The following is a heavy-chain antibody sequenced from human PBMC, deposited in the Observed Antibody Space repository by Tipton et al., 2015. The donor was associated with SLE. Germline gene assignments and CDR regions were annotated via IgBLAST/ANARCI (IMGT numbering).Heavy chain of an antibody. J-gene: IGHJ6*03. D-gene: IGHD2-2*01. V-gene: IGHV4-61*08. CDR1: GGSISSGGYS. CDR2: IYHSGST. CDR3: ARVPAVYYYYMDV. Sequence: TLSLTCTVSGGSISSGGYSWSWIRQPPGKGLEWVGFIYHSGSTNYNPSLKSRVTISVDTSKNQFSLKLSSVTAADTAVYYCARVPAVYYYYMDVWGKGTTVTVSS.